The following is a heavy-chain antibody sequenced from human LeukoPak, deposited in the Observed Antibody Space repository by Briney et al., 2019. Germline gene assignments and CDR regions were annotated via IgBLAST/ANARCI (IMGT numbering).Heavy chain of an antibody. V-gene: IGHV4-59*01. CDR2: IYYSGST. CDR3: ARVGGNYDFWSGYPPYYYYMDV. Sequence: SETLSLTCTVSGGSISSYYWSWIRQPPGKGLEWIGDIYYSGSTNYNPSLKSRVTISVDTSKNQFSLKLSSVTAADTAVYYCARVGGNYDFWSGYPPYYYYMDVWGKGTTVTVSS. D-gene: IGHD3-3*01. CDR1: GGSISSYY. J-gene: IGHJ6*03.